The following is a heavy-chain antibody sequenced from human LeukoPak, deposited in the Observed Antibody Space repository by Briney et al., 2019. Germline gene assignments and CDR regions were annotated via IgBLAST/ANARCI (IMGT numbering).Heavy chain of an antibody. J-gene: IGHJ3*02. CDR3: ARDKAYYYDSSGYPDAFDI. CDR1: GYTFTSYG. Sequence: GASMKVSCKASGYTFTSYGISWVRQAPGQGLEWMGWISAYNGNTNYAQKLQGRVTMTTDTSTSTAYMELRSLRSDDTAVYYCARDKAYYYDSSGYPDAFDIWGQGTMVTVSS. CDR2: ISAYNGNT. D-gene: IGHD3-22*01. V-gene: IGHV1-18*01.